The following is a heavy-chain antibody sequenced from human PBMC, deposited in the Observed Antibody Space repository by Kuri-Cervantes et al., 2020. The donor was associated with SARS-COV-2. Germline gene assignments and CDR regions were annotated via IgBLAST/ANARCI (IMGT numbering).Heavy chain of an antibody. CDR2: IWYDGSNK. D-gene: IGHD4-17*01. J-gene: IGHJ5*02. CDR1: GFTFSSYG. Sequence: GESLKISCAASGFTFSSYGMHWVRQAPGKGLEWVAVIWYDGSNKYYADSVKGRFTISRDNSKNTLYLQMNSLRAEDTAVYYCATAYYDYADYVPYHWGQGTLVTVSS. CDR3: ATAYYDYADYVPYH. V-gene: IGHV3-33*01.